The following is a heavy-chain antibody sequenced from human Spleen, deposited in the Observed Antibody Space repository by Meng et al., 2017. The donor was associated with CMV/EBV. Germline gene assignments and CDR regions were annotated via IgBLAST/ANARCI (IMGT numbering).Heavy chain of an antibody. CDR3: AGRGSGDYGIGV. J-gene: IGHJ6*02. CDR2: ISWNGEIA. V-gene: IGHV3-20*04. D-gene: IGHD1-26*01. Sequence: GESLKISCAASGFRFDDYGMSWVRQVLGKGLEWVAGISWNGEIATYGDSVKGRFSISRGNRKNALFLQMNSLRPEDTALYYCAGRGSGDYGIGVAGQGTMVT. CDR1: GFRFDDYG.